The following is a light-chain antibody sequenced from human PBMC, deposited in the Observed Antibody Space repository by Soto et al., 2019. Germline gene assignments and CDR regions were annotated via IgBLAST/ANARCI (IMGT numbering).Light chain of an antibody. CDR3: QQYATYRT. CDR1: QSVTTS. J-gene: IGKJ1*01. V-gene: IGKV1-5*03. CDR2: QAS. Sequence: DIQMTHSPSTLSASVGDRLTITCRASQSVTTSLAWYQQKPGIAPKLLIYQASSLENGVPSRFSGSGSGTEFTLTISSLHPDDFATYYCQQYATYRTFGQGTKVDIK.